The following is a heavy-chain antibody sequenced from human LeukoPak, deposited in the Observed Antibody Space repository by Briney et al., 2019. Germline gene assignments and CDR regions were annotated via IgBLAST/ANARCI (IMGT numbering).Heavy chain of an antibody. CDR1: GYTFSSYA. D-gene: IGHD1-26*01. CDR2: ISGSGVST. V-gene: IGHV3-23*01. J-gene: IGHJ5*02. Sequence: QAGGSLRLSCAASGYTFSSYAMSWVRQAPGKGLEWVSTISGSGVSTYYADSVKGRFTISRDNSKNMVYLEMNSLRVEDTAVYYCGKDSYVGVNWFDPRGQGTLVTVSS. CDR3: GKDSYVGVNWFDP.